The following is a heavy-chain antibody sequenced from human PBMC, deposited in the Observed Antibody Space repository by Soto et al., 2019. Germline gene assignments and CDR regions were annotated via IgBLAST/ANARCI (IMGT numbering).Heavy chain of an antibody. D-gene: IGHD3-22*01. Sequence: SLRLSCAASGFTFSNYAMHWVRQAPGKGLEWVAVISYDGSNKYYADSVKGRFTISRDNSKNTLYLQMNSLRAEDTAVYSCERDPLEVETTYCRQGTMVTVSS. CDR1: GFTFSNYA. J-gene: IGHJ4*02. V-gene: IGHV3-30-3*01. CDR2: ISYDGSNK. CDR3: ERDPLEVETTY.